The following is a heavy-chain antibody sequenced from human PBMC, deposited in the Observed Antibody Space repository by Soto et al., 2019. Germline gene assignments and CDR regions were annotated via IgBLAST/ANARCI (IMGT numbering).Heavy chain of an antibody. CDR2: INHSGRT. CDR1: GGFFSGYC. D-gene: IGHD3-3*01. V-gene: IGHV4-34*01. CDR3: ARGRKYYDFWSGYSHPRYYFNY. Sequence: SETLSLTCAVYGGFFSGYCWSWIRQPPGKGLEWIGEINHSGRTNYNPSLKSRVTISVDTSKSQFSLKLSSVTAADTAVYYCARGRKYYDFWSGYSHPRYYFNYWGQGTLVTVSS. J-gene: IGHJ4*02.